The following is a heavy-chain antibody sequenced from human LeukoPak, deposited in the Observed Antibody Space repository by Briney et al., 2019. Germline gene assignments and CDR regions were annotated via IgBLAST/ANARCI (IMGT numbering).Heavy chain of an antibody. CDR2: INPNSGGT. J-gene: IGHJ6*03. D-gene: IGHD2-2*01. Sequence: ASVKVSCKASGYTFTGYYMHWVRQAPGQGLEWMGWINPNSGGTNYPQKFQGRVTMTRDTSISTAYMELSRLRSDDTAVYYCARDRGYVSPIRYYYYYYYMDVWGKGTTVTVSS. CDR3: ARDRGYVSPIRYYYYYYYMDV. V-gene: IGHV1-2*02. CDR1: GYTFTGYY.